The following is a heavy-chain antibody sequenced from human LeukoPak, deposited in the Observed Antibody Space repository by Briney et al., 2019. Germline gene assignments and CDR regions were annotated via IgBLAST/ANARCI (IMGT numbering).Heavy chain of an antibody. CDR3: ARDPYSERDGLDV. CDR2: ISGTSTYI. Sequence: GGSLRLSCAASGFTLSSYNMNWVRQAPGKGLEWVSSISGTSTYIYYGDSEKGRFTISRDNTKNSLYLQMNSLRAEAAAVYYCARDPYSERDGLDVWGQGTTVTVSS. D-gene: IGHD1-26*01. CDR1: GFTLSSYN. J-gene: IGHJ6*02. V-gene: IGHV3-21*01.